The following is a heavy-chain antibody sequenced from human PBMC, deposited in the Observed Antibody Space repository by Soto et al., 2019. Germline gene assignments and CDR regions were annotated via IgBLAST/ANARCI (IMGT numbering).Heavy chain of an antibody. CDR2: INAGNGNT. J-gene: IGHJ6*02. CDR3: ARTVGYYYGMDV. D-gene: IGHD4-17*01. Sequence: QVQLVQSGAEVKKPGASVKVSCKASGYTFTSYAMHWVRQAPGQRLEWMGWINAGNGNTKYSQKFQGRVTITRDTSASTAYMELGSLRSEDTAVYYCARTVGYYYGMDVWGHGTTVTVSS. CDR1: GYTFTSYA. V-gene: IGHV1-3*01.